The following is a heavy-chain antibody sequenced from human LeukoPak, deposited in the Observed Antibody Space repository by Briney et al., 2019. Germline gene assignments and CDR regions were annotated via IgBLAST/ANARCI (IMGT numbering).Heavy chain of an antibody. V-gene: IGHV4-59*01. CDR2: IYYSGIT. CDR1: GGSISSYY. CDR3: ARDTPPQHLVY. Sequence: SETLSLTCTVSGGSISSYYWSWIRQPPGKGLEWIGYIYYSGITNYNPSLKSRVTISVDTSKNQFSLKLTSVTAADTAVYYCARDTPPQHLVYWGQGILVTVSS. J-gene: IGHJ4*02. D-gene: IGHD6-13*01.